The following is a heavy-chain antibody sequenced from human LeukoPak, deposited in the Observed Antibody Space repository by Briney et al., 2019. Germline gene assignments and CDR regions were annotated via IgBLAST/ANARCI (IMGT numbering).Heavy chain of an antibody. CDR2: ISYDGSNK. D-gene: IGHD3-22*01. J-gene: IGHJ4*02. CDR1: GFTFSSYG. V-gene: IGHV3-30*18. CDR3: AKEIYDSSGYYLPNYFDY. Sequence: GRSLRLSCAASGFTFSSYGMHWVRQAPGKGLEWVAVISYDGSNKYYADSVKGRFTISRDNSKNTLYLQMNSLRAEDTAVYYCAKEIYDSSGYYLPNYFDYWGQGTLVTVSS.